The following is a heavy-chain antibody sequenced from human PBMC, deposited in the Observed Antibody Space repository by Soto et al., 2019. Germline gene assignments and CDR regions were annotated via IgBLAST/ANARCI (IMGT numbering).Heavy chain of an antibody. V-gene: IGHV1-18*01. CDR1: GYAFTTYG. D-gene: IGHD1-1*01. CDR2: ISAHNGNT. Sequence: QVHLVQSGAEVKKPGASVKVSCKGSGYAFTTYGITWVRQAPGQGLVWMGWISAHNGNTNYAQKLQGRVTVTRDTSTSTAYMELRSLRSDDTAVYYCARGRYGDYWGQGALVTVSS. J-gene: IGHJ4*02. CDR3: ARGRYGDY.